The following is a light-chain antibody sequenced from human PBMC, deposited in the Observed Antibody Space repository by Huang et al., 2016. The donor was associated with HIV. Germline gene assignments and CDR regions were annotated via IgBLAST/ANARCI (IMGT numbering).Light chain of an antibody. CDR3: QQSYTTPPT. Sequence: DIQMTQSPSSLSASVGDSVTVTCRARQNINIFLNWYQQKTGQAPKLLVYATSNLHGGVPSRFTGSGSGTDFSLTINSLQLEDFATYYCQQSYTTPPTFGQGTRLEIK. CDR1: QNINIF. J-gene: IGKJ5*01. V-gene: IGKV1-39*01. CDR2: ATS.